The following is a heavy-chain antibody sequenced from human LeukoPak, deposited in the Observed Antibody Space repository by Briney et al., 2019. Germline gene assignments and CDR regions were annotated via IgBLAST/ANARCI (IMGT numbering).Heavy chain of an antibody. CDR3: AKDKIAAADY. D-gene: IGHD6-13*01. J-gene: IGHJ4*02. CDR1: GFTFSSYS. CDR2: ISSSGSTI. V-gene: IGHV3-48*01. Sequence: GGSLRLSCAASGFTFSSYSMNWVRQAPGKGLEWVSYISSSGSTIYYADSVKGRFTISRDNSKNTLYLQMNSLRAEDTAVYYCAKDKIAAADYWGQGTLVTVSS.